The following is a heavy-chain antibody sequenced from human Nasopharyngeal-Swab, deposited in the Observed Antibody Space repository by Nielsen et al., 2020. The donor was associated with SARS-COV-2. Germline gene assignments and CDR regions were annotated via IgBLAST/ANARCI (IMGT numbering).Heavy chain of an antibody. CDR1: GFTFDDYA. CDR3: ARDRDVDFLDS. D-gene: IGHD5-24*01. CDR2: ITWNGDST. J-gene: IGHJ5*01. V-gene: IGHV3-20*04. Sequence: GGSLRLSCAASGFTFDDYALSWVRQVPGEGLEWVSRITWNGDSTGYVDSVKGRFTISRDNANNSLFLQMNSLRAEDTAIYYCARDRDVDFLDSWGQGTLVTVSS.